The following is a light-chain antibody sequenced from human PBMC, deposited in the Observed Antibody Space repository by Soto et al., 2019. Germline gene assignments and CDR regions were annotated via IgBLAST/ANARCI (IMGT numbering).Light chain of an antibody. V-gene: IGLV1-40*01. Sequence: QSVLTQPPSVSGAPGQTVTISCTGSSSNIGAGYDVHWYQQLPGRAPKLLIYGNTNRPSGVPDRFSGSKSGTSASLANAGLQAEDEADYCCLSFDSSLSVVFGGGTKVTVL. CDR3: LSFDSSLSVV. J-gene: IGLJ2*01. CDR1: SSNIGAGYD. CDR2: GNT.